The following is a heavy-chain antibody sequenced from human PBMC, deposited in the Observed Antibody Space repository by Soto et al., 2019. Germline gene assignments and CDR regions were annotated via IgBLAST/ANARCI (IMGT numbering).Heavy chain of an antibody. J-gene: IGHJ3*02. CDR1: GYSFTTYW. CDR3: ARRIEARRNYDAFDI. D-gene: IGHD6-13*01. Sequence: LGESLKISCKGSGYSFTTYWIGWVRQMPGKGLEWMGIIYPGDSDTRYSPSFQGQFTISADKSISTAYLQWSSLKASDTAMYYCARRIEARRNYDAFDIWGQGTMVTVSS. V-gene: IGHV5-51*01. CDR2: IYPGDSDT.